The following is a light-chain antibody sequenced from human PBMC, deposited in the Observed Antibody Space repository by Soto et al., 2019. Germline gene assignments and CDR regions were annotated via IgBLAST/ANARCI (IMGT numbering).Light chain of an antibody. J-gene: IGKJ1*01. CDR3: QQYNNWPPWT. V-gene: IGKV3-15*01. Sequence: EIVMTQSPDTLSVSPGERATLSCRASQGVSSNLAWYQQKPGQAPRLLLYGASTRAAGVPARFSGSGSGTEFTLTINSLQSEDFAVYYCQQYNNWPPWTFGQGTKVDIK. CDR2: GAS. CDR1: QGVSSN.